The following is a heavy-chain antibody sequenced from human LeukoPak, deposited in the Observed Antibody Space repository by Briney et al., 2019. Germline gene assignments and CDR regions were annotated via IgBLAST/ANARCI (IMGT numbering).Heavy chain of an antibody. CDR1: GGSISSYY. Sequence: SETLSLTCTVPGGSISSYYWSWIRQPAGKGLEWIGRIYTSGSTNYNPSLKSRVTMSVDTSKNQFSLKLSSVTAADTAVYYCARAGSSWYGGFGDAFDIWGQGTMVTVSS. CDR3: ARAGSSWYGGFGDAFDI. V-gene: IGHV4-4*07. D-gene: IGHD6-13*01. J-gene: IGHJ3*02. CDR2: IYTSGST.